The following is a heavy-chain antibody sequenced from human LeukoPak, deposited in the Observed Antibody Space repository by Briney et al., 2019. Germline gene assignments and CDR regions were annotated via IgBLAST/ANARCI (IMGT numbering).Heavy chain of an antibody. CDR1: GGTFSSYA. V-gene: IGHV1-69*01. CDR2: IIPIFGTA. J-gene: IGHJ3*02. Sequence: SVKVSCKASGGTFSSYAISWVRQAPGQGLEWTGGIIPIFGTANYAQKLQGRVTITADESTSTAYMELSSLRSEDTAVYYCASPPRGNTKGAFDIWGQGTMVTVSS. CDR3: ASPPRGNTKGAFDI. D-gene: IGHD1-1*01.